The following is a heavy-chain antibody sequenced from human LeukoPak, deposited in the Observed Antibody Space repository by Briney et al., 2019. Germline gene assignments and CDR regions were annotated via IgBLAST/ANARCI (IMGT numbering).Heavy chain of an antibody. J-gene: IGHJ4*02. CDR3: ARGHDILTGYYYDPFDY. Sequence: GASVKVSCKASGYTFTSYDTNWVRQATGQGLEWMGWMNPNSGNTGYAQKFQGRVTMTRNTSISTAYMELSSLRSEDTAVYYCARGHDILTGYYYDPFDYWGQGTLVTVSS. CDR1: GYTFTSYD. V-gene: IGHV1-8*01. CDR2: MNPNSGNT. D-gene: IGHD3-9*01.